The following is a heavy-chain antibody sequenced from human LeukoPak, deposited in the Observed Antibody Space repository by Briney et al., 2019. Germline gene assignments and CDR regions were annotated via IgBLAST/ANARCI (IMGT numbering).Heavy chain of an antibody. CDR2: IKQDGTEK. Sequence: PGGSLTLSCAASGFTFSKYWMSWVRQAPGKGLERLANIKQDGTEKYYLDSVNGRFTISRDNPKNSLYLQMNSLRDEDTAVYYCAGPYSGRSAFDSWGQGTLVTVSS. CDR3: AGPYSGRSAFDS. D-gene: IGHD6-13*01. V-gene: IGHV3-7*01. CDR1: GFTFSKYW. J-gene: IGHJ4*02.